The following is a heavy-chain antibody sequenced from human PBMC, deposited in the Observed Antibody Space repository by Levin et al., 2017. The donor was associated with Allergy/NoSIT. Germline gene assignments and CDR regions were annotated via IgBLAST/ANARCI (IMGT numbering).Heavy chain of an antibody. D-gene: IGHD3-22*01. J-gene: IGHJ4*02. Sequence: GESLKISCKASGYTFTGYYMHWVRQAPGQGLEWMGWINPNSGGTNYAQKFQGRVTMTRDTSISTAYMELSRLRSDDTAVYYCARGYYDSSGSVDYWGQGTLVTVSS. V-gene: IGHV1-2*02. CDR1: GYTFTGYY. CDR3: ARGYYDSSGSVDY. CDR2: INPNSGGT.